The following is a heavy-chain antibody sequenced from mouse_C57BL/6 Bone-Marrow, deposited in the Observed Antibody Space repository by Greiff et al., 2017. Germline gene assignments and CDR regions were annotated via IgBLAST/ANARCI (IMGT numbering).Heavy chain of an antibody. J-gene: IGHJ4*01. V-gene: IGHV1-81*01. CDR2: IYPRSGNT. CDR1: GYTFTSYG. CDR3: ARYFSYAMDY. Sequence: VKLQESGAELARPGASVKLSCKASGYTFTSYGISWVKQRTGQGLEWIGEIYPRSGNTYYNEKFKGKATLTADKSSSTAYMELRSLTSEDSAVYFCARYFSYAMDYWGQGTSVTVSS.